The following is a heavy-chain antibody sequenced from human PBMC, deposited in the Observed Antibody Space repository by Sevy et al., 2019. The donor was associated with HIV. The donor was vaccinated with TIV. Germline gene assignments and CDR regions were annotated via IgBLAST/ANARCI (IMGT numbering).Heavy chain of an antibody. V-gene: IGHV3-30-3*01. CDR1: GFAFSTHA. CDR3: ARDGGYSVKWYPLY. CDR2: ISYEGTET. J-gene: IGHJ4*01. D-gene: IGHD1-26*01. Sequence: GGSLRLSCAASGFAFSTHAMHWVRQAPGKGLEWVAVISYEGTETFYADSVEGRFTISSDNCKNMLSLQINSLRPEDTAVYYCARDGGYSVKWYPLYWGHGTLVTVSS.